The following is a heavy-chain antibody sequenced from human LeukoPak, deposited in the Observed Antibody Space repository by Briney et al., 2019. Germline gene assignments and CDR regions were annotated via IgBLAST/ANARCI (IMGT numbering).Heavy chain of an antibody. J-gene: IGHJ4*02. CDR2: IHPKSGGT. CDR1: RYTFTGYY. Sequence: GASVRVSCTASRYTFTGYYIHWVRRAPGQGLEWMGCIHPKSGGTNYAQASQGRVTMTRDTSINTAYMELNTLSSDDTAVYFCARGGQWMDREIDYWGQGTLVTVSS. V-gene: IGHV1-2*02. CDR3: ARGGQWMDREIDY. D-gene: IGHD6-19*01.